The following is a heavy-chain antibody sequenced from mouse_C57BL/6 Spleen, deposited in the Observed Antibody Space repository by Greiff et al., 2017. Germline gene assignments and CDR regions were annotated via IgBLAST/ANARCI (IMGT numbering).Heavy chain of an antibody. D-gene: IGHD2-1*01. J-gene: IGHJ2*01. Sequence: QVQLQQPGAELVMPGASVKLSCKASGYTFTSYWMHWVKQRPGQGLEWIGEIDPSDSYTNYNQKFKGKSTLTVDKSSSTAYMQRSSLTSEDSAVYYCASREGGNFDFDYWGQGTTLTVSS. CDR1: GYTFTSYW. CDR2: IDPSDSYT. CDR3: ASREGGNFDFDY. V-gene: IGHV1-69*01.